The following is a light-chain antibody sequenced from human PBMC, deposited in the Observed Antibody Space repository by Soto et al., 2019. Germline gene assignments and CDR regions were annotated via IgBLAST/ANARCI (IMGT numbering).Light chain of an antibody. CDR3: SSYAASNNFYFV. CDR1: SSDVGGYNY. V-gene: IGLV2-8*01. Sequence: QSVLTQAPSASGSPGQSVTISCTGTSSDVGGYNYVSWYQQYPGRAPKLMIYEVTKRPSGVPDRFSGSKSGNTASLTVPGLQAQDEADYYCSSYAASNNFYFVFGGGTKLTVL. J-gene: IGLJ3*02. CDR2: EVT.